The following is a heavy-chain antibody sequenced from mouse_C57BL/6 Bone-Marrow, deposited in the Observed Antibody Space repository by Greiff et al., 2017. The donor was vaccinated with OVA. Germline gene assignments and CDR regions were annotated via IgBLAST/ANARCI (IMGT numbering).Heavy chain of an antibody. Sequence: EVKVVESGEGLVKPGGSLKLSCAASGFTFSSYAMSWVRQTPEKRLEWVAYISSGGDYIYYADTVKGRFTISRDNARNTLYLQMSSLKSEDTAMYYCTRPIYYGNSYAMDYWGQGTSVTVSS. CDR3: TRPIYYGNSYAMDY. CDR2: ISSGGDYI. D-gene: IGHD2-1*01. CDR1: GFTFSSYA. J-gene: IGHJ4*01. V-gene: IGHV5-9-1*02.